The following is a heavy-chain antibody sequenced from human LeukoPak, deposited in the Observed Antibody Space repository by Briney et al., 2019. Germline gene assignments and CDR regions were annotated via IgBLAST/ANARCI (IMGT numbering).Heavy chain of an antibody. CDR2: ISSSGSTI. CDR3: ATDRLRSYYYYYGMDV. J-gene: IGHJ6*02. CDR1: GFTFSSYK. Sequence: PGGSLRLSCAASGFTFSSYKMNWVRQAPGKGLEWVSYISSSGSTIYYADAVESRFTISRDNAKNSLYLQMTSLRAEDTAVYYCATDRLRSYYYYYGMDVWGQGTTVTVSS. V-gene: IGHV3-48*03. D-gene: IGHD4-17*01.